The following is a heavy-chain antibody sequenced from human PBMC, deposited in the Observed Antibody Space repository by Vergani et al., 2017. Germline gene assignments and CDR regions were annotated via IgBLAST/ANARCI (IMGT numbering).Heavy chain of an antibody. CDR1: GGSISSGGYY. J-gene: IGHJ4*02. CDR3: AGQINRSITMVRGVINY. V-gene: IGHV4-31*03. CDR2: IYYSGST. Sequence: QVQLQESGPGLVKPSQTLSLTCTVSGGSISSGGYYWSWIRQHPGKGLEWIGYIYYSGSTYYNPSLKSRVTISVDTSKNQFSLKLSSVTAADTAVDYCAGQINRSITMVRGVINYWGQGTLVTVSS. D-gene: IGHD3-10*01.